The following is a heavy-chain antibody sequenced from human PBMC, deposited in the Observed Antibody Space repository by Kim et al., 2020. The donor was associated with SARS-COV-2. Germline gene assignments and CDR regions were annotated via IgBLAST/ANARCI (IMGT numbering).Heavy chain of an antibody. V-gene: IGHV4-39*01. CDR1: GGSISSSSDY. CDR3: ARHVKSGSYYDDY. CDR2: IYYSGST. J-gene: IGHJ4*02. Sequence: SETLSLTCTVSGGSISSSSDYWGWIRQPPGKGLEWIGSIYYSGSTYYNPSLKSRVTISVDTSKSQFSLKLRSVTAADTAVYYCARHVKSGSYYDDYWGQGTLVTVSS. D-gene: IGHD1-26*01.